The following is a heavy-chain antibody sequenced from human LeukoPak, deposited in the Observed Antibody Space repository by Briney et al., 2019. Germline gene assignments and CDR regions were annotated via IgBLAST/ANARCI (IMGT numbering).Heavy chain of an antibody. CDR2: ISSSSSYT. CDR3: ARRYCSSTSCDDAFDI. D-gene: IGHD2-2*01. J-gene: IGHJ3*02. V-gene: IGHV3-21*05. CDR1: GFTFSSYE. Sequence: PGGSLRLSCAASGFTFSSYEMNWVRQAPGKGLEWVSYISSSSSYTNYADSVKGRFTISRDNAKNSPYLQMNSLRAEDTAVYYCARRYCSSTSCDDAFDIWGQGTMVTVSS.